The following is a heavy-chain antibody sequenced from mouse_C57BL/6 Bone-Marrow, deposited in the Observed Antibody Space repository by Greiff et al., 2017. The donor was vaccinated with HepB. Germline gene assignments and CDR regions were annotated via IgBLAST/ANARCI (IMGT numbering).Heavy chain of an antibody. D-gene: IGHD1-1*01. V-gene: IGHV1-22*01. CDR3: ASRYYGRTRYFDV. CDR2: INPNNGGT. Sequence: EVKLMESGPELVKPGASVKMSCKASGYTFTDYNMHWVKQSHGKSLEWIGYINPNNGGTSYNQKFKGKATLTVNKSSSTAYMELRSLTSEDSAVYYCASRYYGRTRYFDVWGTWTTVTVSS. CDR1: GYTFTDYN. J-gene: IGHJ1*03.